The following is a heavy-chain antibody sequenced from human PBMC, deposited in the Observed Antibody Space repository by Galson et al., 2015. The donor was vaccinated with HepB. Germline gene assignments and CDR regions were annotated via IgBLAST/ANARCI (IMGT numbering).Heavy chain of an antibody. CDR2: IWYDGSNK. D-gene: IGHD2-2*01. CDR1: GFIFRSHG. V-gene: IGHV3-33*01. Sequence: SLRLSCAASGFIFRSHGMHWVRQAPGKGLEWVAFIWYDGSNKDYADSVKGRFTISRDDSRNTLYLQMNSLRAEDTAVYYCARDGQSSSPYGFDIWGQGTMVTASS. CDR3: ARDGQSSSPYGFDI. J-gene: IGHJ3*02.